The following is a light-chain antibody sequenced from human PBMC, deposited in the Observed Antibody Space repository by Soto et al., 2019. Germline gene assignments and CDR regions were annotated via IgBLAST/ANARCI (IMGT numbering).Light chain of an antibody. Sequence: QSALTQPASVSGSPGQSITISCTGTSSDVGGYNYVSWYKQHPGKDPKLMIYDVSNRPSGVSNRFSGSKSGNTASLTISGLQAEDEADYYCSSYTSSSTLVVFGGGTKRTVL. CDR1: SSDVGGYNY. V-gene: IGLV2-14*01. J-gene: IGLJ2*01. CDR2: DVS. CDR3: SSYTSSSTLVV.